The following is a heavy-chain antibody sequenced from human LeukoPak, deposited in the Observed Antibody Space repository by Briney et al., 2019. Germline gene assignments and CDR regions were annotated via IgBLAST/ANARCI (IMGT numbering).Heavy chain of an antibody. CDR1: GFTFSAYW. V-gene: IGHV3-7*01. Sequence: PGGSLRLSCAVSGFTFSAYWMSWVRQAPGKGLEWVVNIKQDGSAKFYVDSVKGRFTISRDNAKNSLYLQMNSLRAEDTGVYYCATSSDAPANMWGQGTLVTVSS. CDR3: ATSSDAPANM. CDR2: IKQDGSAK. D-gene: IGHD2-2*01. J-gene: IGHJ4*02.